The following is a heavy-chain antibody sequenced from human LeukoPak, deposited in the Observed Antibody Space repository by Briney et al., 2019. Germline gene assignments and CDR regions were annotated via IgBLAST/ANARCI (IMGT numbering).Heavy chain of an antibody. Sequence: SETLSLTCAVYGGSFSGYYWSWNRQPPGKGLEWIGEINHSGSTNYNPSLKSRVTISVDTSKNQFSLKLSSVTAADTAVYYCATPRRIRIPVNGTVTLDIWGQGTMVTVSS. CDR2: INHSGST. D-gene: IGHD2-2*01. CDR1: GGSFSGYY. V-gene: IGHV4-34*01. J-gene: IGHJ3*02. CDR3: ATPRRIRIPVNGTVTLDI.